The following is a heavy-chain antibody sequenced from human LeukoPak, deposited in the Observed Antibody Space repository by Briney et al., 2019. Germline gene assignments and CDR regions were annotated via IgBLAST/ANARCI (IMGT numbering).Heavy chain of an antibody. Sequence: ASVKVSCKASGYTFTSYGISWVRQAPGQGLEWMGWISAYNGNTNYAQKLQGRVTMTTDTSTSTAYMELRSLRSDDTAVYYCARDQGRGQNYNWFDPWGQGTLVTVSS. CDR2: ISAYNGNT. J-gene: IGHJ5*02. CDR3: ARDQGRGQNYNWFDP. D-gene: IGHD2/OR15-2a*01. V-gene: IGHV1-18*01. CDR1: GYTFTSYG.